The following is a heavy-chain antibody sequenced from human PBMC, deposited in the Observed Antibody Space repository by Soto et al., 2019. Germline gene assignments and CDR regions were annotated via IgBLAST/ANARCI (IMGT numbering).Heavy chain of an antibody. CDR2: IYYRGAH. Sequence: SEPLSLTCTVSGGSISNYYWSWVRQPPGKGLEWIGYIYYRGAHNYNPSLNSRLTISVDTSKNQFSLSLSSVTAADTAVYYCARVQMATLYFDHWGQGTLVTVSS. J-gene: IGHJ4*02. CDR3: ARVQMATLYFDH. V-gene: IGHV4-59*01. D-gene: IGHD5-12*01. CDR1: GGSISNYY.